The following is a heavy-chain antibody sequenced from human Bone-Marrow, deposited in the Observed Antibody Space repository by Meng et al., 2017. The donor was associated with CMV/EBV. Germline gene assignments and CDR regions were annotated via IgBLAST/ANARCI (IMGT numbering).Heavy chain of an antibody. CDR2: INPNSGGT. CDR3: ARGGKVQGRWLPVY. D-gene: IGHD5-24*01. CDR1: GYTFTGYY. J-gene: IGHJ4*02. Sequence: ASVKVSCKASGYTFTGYYMHWVRQAPGQGLEWMGWINPNSGGTNYAQKFQGRVTMTRDTSISTVYMELSRLRSDDTAVYYCARGGKVQGRWLPVYWVQGTLVTVSS. V-gene: IGHV1-2*02.